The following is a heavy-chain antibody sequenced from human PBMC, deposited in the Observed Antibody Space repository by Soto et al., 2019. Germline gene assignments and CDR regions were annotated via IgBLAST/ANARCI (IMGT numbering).Heavy chain of an antibody. CDR2: IYYSGST. J-gene: IGHJ6*02. D-gene: IGHD2-15*01. CDR1: GGSISSGGYY. Sequence: SETLSLTCTVSGGSISSGGYYWSWIRQHPGKGLEWIGYIYYSGSTYYNPSLKSRVTISVDTSKNQFSLKLSSATAADTAVYYCARVKLLPSYYYYGMDVWGQGTTVTVSS. CDR3: ARVKLLPSYYYYGMDV. V-gene: IGHV4-31*03.